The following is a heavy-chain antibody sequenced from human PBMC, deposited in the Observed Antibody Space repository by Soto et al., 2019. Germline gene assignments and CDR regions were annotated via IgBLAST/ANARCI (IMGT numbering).Heavy chain of an antibody. J-gene: IGHJ4*01. V-gene: IGHV4-61*01. CDR3: ARAHVMVVAGSTFDY. D-gene: IGHD6-19*01. CDR1: GGSLSGCTNY. CDR2: IYDRGST. Sequence: SETLSLTCTVSGGSLSGCTNYWSWVRQSPGKEMEWIGYIYDRGSTKYNPSLKSRVTISQDTSSNQFSLKLRSVTAADTAVYYCARAHVMVVAGSTFDYCGHGILVTVSS.